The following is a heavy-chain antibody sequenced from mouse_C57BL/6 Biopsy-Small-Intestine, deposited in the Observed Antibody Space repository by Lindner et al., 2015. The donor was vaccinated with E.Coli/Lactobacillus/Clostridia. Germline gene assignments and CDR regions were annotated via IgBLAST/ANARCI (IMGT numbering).Heavy chain of an antibody. CDR1: GYTFTSYW. CDR2: INPSNGAT. D-gene: IGHD2-5*01. CDR3: ARGAYYTNYFFAS. J-gene: IGHJ3*01. Sequence: VQLQESGTELVKPGASVKLSCKASGYTFTSYWMHWVNQRPGQGLEWIGNINPSNGATNYNEKFKSKASLTVDKSSSTAYMQLSSLTSEDSAVYFCARGAYYTNYFFASWGQGTLVTVPA. V-gene: IGHV1-53*01.